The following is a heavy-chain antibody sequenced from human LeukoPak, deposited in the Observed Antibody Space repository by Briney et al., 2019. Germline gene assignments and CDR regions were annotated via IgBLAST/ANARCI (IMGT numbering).Heavy chain of an antibody. Sequence: SQTLSLTCAVSGGSISSGGYSWSWIRQPPGKGLEWIGYIYHSGSTYYNPSLKSRVTISVDRSKNQFSLKLSSVTAADTAVYYCARGAPSIGAFDIWGQGTMVTVSS. CDR3: ARGAPSIGAFDI. CDR1: GGSISSGGYS. V-gene: IGHV4-30-2*01. CDR2: IYHSGST. D-gene: IGHD6-6*01. J-gene: IGHJ3*02.